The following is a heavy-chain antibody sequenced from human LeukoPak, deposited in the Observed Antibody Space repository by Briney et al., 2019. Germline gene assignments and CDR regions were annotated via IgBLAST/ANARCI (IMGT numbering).Heavy chain of an antibody. CDR1: GFTFSSYW. V-gene: IGHV3-74*01. CDR2: INSDGSST. CDR3: AKDQVLGIVGATYY. J-gene: IGHJ4*02. D-gene: IGHD1-26*01. Sequence: GGSLRLSCAASGFTFSSYWMHWVRQAPGKGLVWVSRINSDGSSTSYADSVKGRFTISRDNSKNTLYLQMNSLRAEDTAVYYCAKDQVLGIVGATYYWGQGTLVTVSS.